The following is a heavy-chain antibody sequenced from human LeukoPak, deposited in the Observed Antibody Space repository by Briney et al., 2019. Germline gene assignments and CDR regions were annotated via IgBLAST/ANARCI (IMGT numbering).Heavy chain of an antibody. CDR1: GFTFRSYA. CDR3: AKAHSVDSSGWYRKVYYFDY. D-gene: IGHD6-19*01. V-gene: IGHV3-23*01. J-gene: IGHJ4*02. Sequence: PGGSLRLSCAASGFTFRSYAMSWVRQAPGKGLEWVSAISGSGGSTYYADSAKGRFTISRDNSKNTLYLQMNSLRAEDTAVYYCAKAHSVDSSGWYRKVYYFDYWGQGTLDTVSS. CDR2: ISGSGGST.